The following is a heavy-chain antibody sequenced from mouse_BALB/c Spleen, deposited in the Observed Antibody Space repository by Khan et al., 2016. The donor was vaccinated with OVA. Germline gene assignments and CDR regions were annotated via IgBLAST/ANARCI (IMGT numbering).Heavy chain of an antibody. CDR3: SRGSSNVYYFTY. CDR2: IDPGGEYT. J-gene: IGHJ2*01. V-gene: IGHV1-63*02. D-gene: IGHD2-5*01. CDR1: GFTFTNYW. Sequence: QVQLKQSRSELVRPGTSVKMSCKAAGFTFTNYWIGWVKQRPGHGLEWIGDIDPGGEYTDYNEKFKGKTTLTADAFSSTAYMQLSSLTSEDSAVYFCSRGSSNVYYFTYWGQGTPLTVSS.